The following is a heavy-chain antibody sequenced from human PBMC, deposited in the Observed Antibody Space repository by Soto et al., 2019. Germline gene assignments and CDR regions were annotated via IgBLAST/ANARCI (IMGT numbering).Heavy chain of an antibody. CDR2: IYYSGST. D-gene: IGHD2-2*01. Sequence: TSETLSLTCTVSGGSISSYYWSWIRQPPGKGLEWIGYIYYSGSTNYNPSLKSRVTISVDTSKNQFSLNLTSVTAADTAVYYCARVFCTTTTCYDDLYETGPRHAFDVWGQGTMVTVSS. V-gene: IGHV4-59*01. CDR1: GGSISSYY. J-gene: IGHJ3*01. CDR3: ARVFCTTTTCYDDLYETGPRHAFDV.